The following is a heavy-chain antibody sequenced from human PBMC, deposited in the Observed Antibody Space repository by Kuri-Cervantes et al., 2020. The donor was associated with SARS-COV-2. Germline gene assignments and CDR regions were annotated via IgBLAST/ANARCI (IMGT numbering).Heavy chain of an antibody. V-gene: IGHV4-39*01. D-gene: IGHD3-3*01. CDR1: GGSISSSRYY. CDR2: IYYTGKT. J-gene: IGHJ4*02. Sequence: SETLSLTCTVSGGSISSSRYYWGWIRQPPGKRLEWIGSIYYTGKTFYSPPLKTRVTISVDPSKNQFSLKLTSVTAADTAVYYCARQDYDSWTGDHDFWGQGNLVTVSS. CDR3: ARQDYDSWTGDHDF.